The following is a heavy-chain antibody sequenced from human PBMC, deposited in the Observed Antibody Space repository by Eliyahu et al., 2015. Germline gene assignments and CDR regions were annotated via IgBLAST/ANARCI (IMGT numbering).Heavy chain of an antibody. J-gene: IGHJ4*02. CDR3: AREVTAMASYGFDY. V-gene: IGHV4-59*01. D-gene: IGHD5-18*01. CDR1: GGSISXXX. CDR2: IYYSGST. Sequence: QVQLQESGPGLVKPSETLSLTCXVSGGSISXXXWSXIRQPPGKGLEWIGYIYYSGSTNYNPSLKSRVTISVDTSKNQFSLKLSSVTAADTAVYYCAREVTAMASYGFDYWGQGTLVTVSS.